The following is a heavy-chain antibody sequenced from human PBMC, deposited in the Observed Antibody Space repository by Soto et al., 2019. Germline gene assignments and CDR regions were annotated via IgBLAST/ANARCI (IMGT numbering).Heavy chain of an antibody. CDR3: ARVYCSGGGCYGIDY. J-gene: IGHJ4*02. CDR1: GYTFTSSF. CDR2: INPSGGST. Sequence: ASVKVSCKASGYTFTSSFMHWVRQAPGQGLEWMGIINPSGGSTSYAQKFQGRVTMTRDTSTSTVYMELSSLRSEDTAVYYCARVYCSGGGCYGIDYWGQGTLVTVSS. V-gene: IGHV1-46*01. D-gene: IGHD2-15*01.